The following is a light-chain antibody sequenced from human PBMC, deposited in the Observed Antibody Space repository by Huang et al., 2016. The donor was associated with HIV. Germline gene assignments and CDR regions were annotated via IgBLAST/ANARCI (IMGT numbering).Light chain of an antibody. CDR1: QSVTSN. J-gene: IGKJ2*01. Sequence: EIVMTQSPATLSVSPGERATLSCRASQSVTSNLAWYQQKPGQAPRLLIYGPSTRATDVPARFSGSASGTEFTLTVSSLQSEDFAVYYCQQYNNWPYTFGQGTNLEIK. CDR3: QQYNNWPYT. V-gene: IGKV3-15*01. CDR2: GPS.